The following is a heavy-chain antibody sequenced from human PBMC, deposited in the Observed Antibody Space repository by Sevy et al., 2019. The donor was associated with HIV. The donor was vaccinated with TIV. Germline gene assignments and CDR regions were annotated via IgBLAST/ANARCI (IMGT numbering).Heavy chain of an antibody. V-gene: IGHV3-66*02. CDR3: AREATRYCSGGDCSRRNFYFYRDI. J-gene: IGHJ6*03. CDR1: GFTVGSTY. D-gene: IGHD2-15*01. CDR2: IYSGGNT. Sequence: GGSLRLSCAASGFTVGSTYMSWVRQAPGKGLEWVSIIYSGGNTYYADSVKGRFIISRDDSRNTLYLQMNSLRGEDTDGYFCAREATRYCSGGDCSRRNFYFYRDIWGKGTTVTVS.